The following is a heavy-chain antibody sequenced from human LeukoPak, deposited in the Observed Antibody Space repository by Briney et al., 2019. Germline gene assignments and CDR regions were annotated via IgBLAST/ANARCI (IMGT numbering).Heavy chain of an antibody. Sequence: SETLSLTCTVSGGSISSSSYYWGWLRQPPGTGLEWFGSIYYSGSTYYNPSLKSRVTISVDTSKNQFSLKLSSVTAADTAVYYCAGTMVRGVIGAFDIWGQGTMVTVSS. CDR1: GGSISSSSYY. CDR3: AGTMVRGVIGAFDI. D-gene: IGHD3-10*01. V-gene: IGHV4-39*01. J-gene: IGHJ3*02. CDR2: IYYSGST.